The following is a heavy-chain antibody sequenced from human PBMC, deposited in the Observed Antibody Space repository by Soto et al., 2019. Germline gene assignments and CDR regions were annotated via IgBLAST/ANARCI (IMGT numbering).Heavy chain of an antibody. CDR1: GFTFSSYW. CDR3: ARVSLYDYVWGSYRFFDP. Sequence: EVQLVESGGGLVQPGGSLRLSCAASGFTFSSYWMSWVRQAPGKGLEWVANIKQDGSEKYYVDSVKGRFTISRDNAKNSLYLQMNSLRAEDTAVYYCARVSLYDYVWGSYRFFDPWGQGTLVTVSS. V-gene: IGHV3-7*01. J-gene: IGHJ5*02. CDR2: IKQDGSEK. D-gene: IGHD3-16*02.